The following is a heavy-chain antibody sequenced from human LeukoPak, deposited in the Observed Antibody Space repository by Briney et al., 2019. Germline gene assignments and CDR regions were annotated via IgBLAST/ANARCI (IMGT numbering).Heavy chain of an antibody. CDR2: ISAYNGNT. CDR1: GGTFSSYA. J-gene: IGHJ4*02. CDR3: ARDQLGHVSPLGY. V-gene: IGHV1-18*01. Sequence: ASVKVSCKASGGTFSSYAISWVRQAPGQGLEWMGWISAYNGNTNYAQKLQGRVTMTTDTSTSTAYMELRSLRSDDTAVYYCARDQLGHVSPLGYWGQGTLVTVSS. D-gene: IGHD6-6*01.